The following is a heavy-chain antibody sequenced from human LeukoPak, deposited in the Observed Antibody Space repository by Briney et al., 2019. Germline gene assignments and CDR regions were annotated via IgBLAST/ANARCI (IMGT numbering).Heavy chain of an antibody. CDR2: ISHSGNT. V-gene: IGHV4-38-2*01. J-gene: IGHJ4*02. CDR1: GYSISSAYY. CDR3: ARKQKMGVDH. Sequence: SETLSLTCVVSGYSISSAYYWGWIRQPPGKGLEWIGSISHSGNTYYTASLKSRVSASFDTSQNQFSLKLSAVTAADTATYYCARKQKMGVDHWGQGTLVTVSS. D-gene: IGHD3-16*01.